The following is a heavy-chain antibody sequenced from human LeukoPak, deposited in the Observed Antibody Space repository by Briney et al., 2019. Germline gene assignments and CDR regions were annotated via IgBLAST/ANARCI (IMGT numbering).Heavy chain of an antibody. CDR2: IYYSGST. CDR1: GGSISSSSYY. D-gene: IGHD5-24*01. Sequence: PSETLSLTCTVSGGSISSSSYYWGWIRQPPGKGLEWIGSIYYSGSTYYNPSLKSRVTISVDTSKNQFSLKLSSVTAADTAVYYCARSVPLPPKLYFDYWGQGTLVTVSS. V-gene: IGHV4-39*07. CDR3: ARSVPLPPKLYFDY. J-gene: IGHJ4*02.